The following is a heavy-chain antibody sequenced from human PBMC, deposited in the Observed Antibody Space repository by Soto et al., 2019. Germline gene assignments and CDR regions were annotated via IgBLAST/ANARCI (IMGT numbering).Heavy chain of an antibody. D-gene: IGHD3-22*01. Sequence: PSETLSLTCTVSGGSMTSFYWSWIRQPPGKGLEWIGYVFHSGTTNYNPSLKSRVIISVYTSKNQFSLRLSSVTAADTAVYYCAGTYYYDSSGFWPLWGQGTLVTVSS. CDR2: VFHSGTT. V-gene: IGHV4-59*03. CDR1: GGSMTSFY. J-gene: IGHJ4*02. CDR3: AGTYYYDSSGFWPL.